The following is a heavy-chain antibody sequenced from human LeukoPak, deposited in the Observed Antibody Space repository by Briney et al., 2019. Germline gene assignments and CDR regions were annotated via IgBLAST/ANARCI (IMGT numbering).Heavy chain of an antibody. CDR3: ARSSATYHEGFDY. D-gene: IGHD1-14*01. V-gene: IGHV4-59*08. CDR2: FHYSGAA. J-gene: IGHJ4*02. Sequence: SETLSLTCTVSGGSFTNYYWSWIRPPPGKGLEWIGYFHYSGAAYYIPPLRSRVTISVDTSKNQSSLKVSSVTAADTAVYYCARSSATYHEGFDYWGQGTLVTVSS. CDR1: GGSFTNYY.